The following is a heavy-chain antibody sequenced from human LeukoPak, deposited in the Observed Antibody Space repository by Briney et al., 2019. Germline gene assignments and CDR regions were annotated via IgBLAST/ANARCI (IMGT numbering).Heavy chain of an antibody. CDR2: IYYSGST. D-gene: IGHD6-13*01. V-gene: IGHV4-59*08. CDR3: ARHDAAAYRGYFDY. CDR1: GGSMRSYY. Sequence: PSETLSLTCTVSGGSMRSYYWSWIRQPPGTGLEWIGYIYYSGSTFYNPSLKSRVTISVDTSKNQFSLKLSSVTAADTAVYYCARHDAAAYRGYFDYWGQGTLVTVSS. J-gene: IGHJ4*02.